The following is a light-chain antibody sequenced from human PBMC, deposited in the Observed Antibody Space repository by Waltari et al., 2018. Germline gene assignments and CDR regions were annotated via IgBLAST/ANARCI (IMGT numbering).Light chain of an antibody. CDR2: RNK. Sequence: HSVLTQPPSASGTPGQRVTISCSGSISNLGTNYVYWYQQFPGTAPKLLLQRNKRRPSGVPDRCSGSKSGTSASLAISGLRSEDEADYYCASWDDSLSVGVFGGGTKLTVL. CDR1: ISNLGTNY. CDR3: ASWDDSLSVGV. J-gene: IGLJ3*02. V-gene: IGLV1-47*01.